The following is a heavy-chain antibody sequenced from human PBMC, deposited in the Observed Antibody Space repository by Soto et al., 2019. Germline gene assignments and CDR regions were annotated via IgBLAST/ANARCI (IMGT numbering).Heavy chain of an antibody. CDR2: ISGSGGNT. J-gene: IGHJ4*02. Sequence: EVQVLDSGGGLLKPGGSLRLSCAASGFTFSTYPMSWVRQAPGKGLEWVSIISGSGGNTDYAVSVKGRFTMSRDNSKNTVYLQMNSLRAEDSAVYYCAKVPLKYSGSYFDYWGQGTLVTVSS. V-gene: IGHV3-23*01. CDR3: AKVPLKYSGSYFDY. CDR1: GFTFSTYP. D-gene: IGHD1-26*01.